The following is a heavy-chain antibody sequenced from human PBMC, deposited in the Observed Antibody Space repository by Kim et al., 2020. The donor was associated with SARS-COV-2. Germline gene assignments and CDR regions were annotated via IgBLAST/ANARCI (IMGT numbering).Heavy chain of an antibody. J-gene: IGHJ4*02. D-gene: IGHD3-10*01. CDR3: VRQRMGSGNYYYFDY. V-gene: IGHV4-39*01. Sequence: SETLSFTCTVSGGSISSSSYYWDWIRQPPGKGLEWIGNIFYSGSTYYSPSLKSRVTISVDTSKNQFSLKLSSVTAADTAVYYCVRQRMGSGNYYYFDYWGQGSLVTVSS. CDR2: IFYSGST. CDR1: GGSISSSSYY.